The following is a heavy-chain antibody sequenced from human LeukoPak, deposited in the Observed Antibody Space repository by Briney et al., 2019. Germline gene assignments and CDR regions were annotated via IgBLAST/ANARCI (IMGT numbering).Heavy chain of an antibody. D-gene: IGHD3-22*01. CDR3: ARSNGYYDSFDY. CDR1: GFIFSNYW. J-gene: IGHJ4*02. Sequence: GGSLRLSCAASGFIFSNYWMHWVRQAPGKGLVWVSRINSDGSSTSYADSVKGRFTISRDNAKNTLYLQMNSLRAEDTAVYYCARSNGYYDSFDYWGQGTLVTVSS. V-gene: IGHV3-74*01. CDR2: INSDGSST.